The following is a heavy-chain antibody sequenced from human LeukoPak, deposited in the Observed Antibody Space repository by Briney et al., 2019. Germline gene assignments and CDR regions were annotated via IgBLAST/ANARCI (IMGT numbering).Heavy chain of an antibody. J-gene: IGHJ3*02. D-gene: IGHD6-19*01. Sequence: GGSLRLSCAASGFIFSSYWMHWVRHAPGKGLVWVSRIKSDGSSTSYADSVKGRFTISRDNAKNTLHLQMNSLRAEDTAMYYCARVGAVAGGFDIWGQGTMVTVSS. CDR1: GFIFSSYW. V-gene: IGHV3-74*01. CDR3: ARVGAVAGGFDI. CDR2: IKSDGSST.